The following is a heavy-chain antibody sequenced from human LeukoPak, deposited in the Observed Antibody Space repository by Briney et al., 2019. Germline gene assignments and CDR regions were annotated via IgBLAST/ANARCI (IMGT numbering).Heavy chain of an antibody. Sequence: ASVKVSCKASGYTFTGYYMHWVRQAPGQGLEWMGWINPNSGGTNYAQKFQGRVTIIRNTSISTAYMELSSLRSEDTAVYYCARGGYSYVYYYYYYMDVWGKGTTVTVSS. CDR2: INPNSGGT. J-gene: IGHJ6*03. CDR1: GYTFTGYY. CDR3: ARGGYSYVYYYYYYMDV. D-gene: IGHD5-18*01. V-gene: IGHV1-2*02.